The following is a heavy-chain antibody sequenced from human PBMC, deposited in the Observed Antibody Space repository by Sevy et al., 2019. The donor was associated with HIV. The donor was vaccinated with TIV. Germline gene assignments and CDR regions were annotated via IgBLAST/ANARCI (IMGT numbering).Heavy chain of an antibody. CDR1: GFTFSSFF. CDR2: ISYDGSNE. J-gene: IGHJ1*01. Sequence: GGSLRLSCAASGFTFSSFFMHWVRQAPGKGLEWVATISYDGSNEHYADSVKGRFTISRDNSKNALYLRMNSLRAEDTAVYYCALERLSSNVAEYFQNWGQGTLVTVSS. V-gene: IGHV3-30-3*01. D-gene: IGHD1-1*01. CDR3: ALERLSSNVAEYFQN.